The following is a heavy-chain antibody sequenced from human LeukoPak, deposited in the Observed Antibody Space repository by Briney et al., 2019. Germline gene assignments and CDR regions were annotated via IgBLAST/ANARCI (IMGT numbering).Heavy chain of an antibody. CDR3: ASQGGWSDYYFDY. J-gene: IGHJ4*02. D-gene: IGHD6-19*01. V-gene: IGHV1-69*13. CDR2: IIPIFGTA. CDR1: GGTFSSYA. Sequence: GASVKVSCKASGGTFSSYAISWVRQAPGQGLEWMGGIIPIFGTANYAQKFQGRVTITADESTSIAYMELSSLRSEDTAVYYCASQGGWSDYYFDYWGQGTLVTVSS.